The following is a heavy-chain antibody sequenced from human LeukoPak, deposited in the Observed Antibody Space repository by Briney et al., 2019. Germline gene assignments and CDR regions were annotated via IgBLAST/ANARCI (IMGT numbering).Heavy chain of an antibody. CDR3: ARRARYYGSGSYYKGSFDY. D-gene: IGHD3-10*01. V-gene: IGHV4-39*01. CDR2: IYYSGST. Sequence: SSETLSLTCTVSGGSISSSSYYWGWIRQPPGKGLAWIGSIYYSGSTYYNPSLKSRVTISVDTSKNQFSLKLSSVTAADTAVYYCARRARYYGSGSYYKGSFDYWGQGTLVTVSS. J-gene: IGHJ4*02. CDR1: GGSISSSSYY.